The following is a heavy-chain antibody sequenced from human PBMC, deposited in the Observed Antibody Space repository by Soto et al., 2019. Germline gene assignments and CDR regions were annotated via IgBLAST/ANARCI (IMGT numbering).Heavy chain of an antibody. CDR1: GGSISSGDFY. J-gene: IGHJ4*02. CDR2: IYDSGST. V-gene: IGHV4-30-4*01. CDR3: AKGPSVDKVDY. Sequence: QVQLQESGPGLVEPSQTLSLTCTVSGGSISSGDFYWSWIRQSPGKGLEWIGHIYDSGSTYSNPSLMSRVSISVDTSKIKYALKLSSVSSSCTAVYFCAKGPSVDKVDYWGQGTMVTVSS. D-gene: IGHD2-21*01.